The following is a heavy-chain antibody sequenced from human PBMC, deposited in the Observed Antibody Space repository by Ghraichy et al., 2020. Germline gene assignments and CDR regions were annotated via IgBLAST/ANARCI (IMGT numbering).Heavy chain of an antibody. D-gene: IGHD3-3*01. CDR1: GGSISSPSYY. Sequence: XETLSLTCTVSGGSISSPSYYWVWIRQPPGKGLEWLGTMFYTGSTSYNSSLRSRVTISVDTSKNQFSLKLNSVTAADTAVYYCAMRYYDFWSGYASFDIWGQGTMVTVSS. CDR2: MFYTGST. CDR3: AMRYYDFWSGYASFDI. V-gene: IGHV4-39*01. J-gene: IGHJ3*02.